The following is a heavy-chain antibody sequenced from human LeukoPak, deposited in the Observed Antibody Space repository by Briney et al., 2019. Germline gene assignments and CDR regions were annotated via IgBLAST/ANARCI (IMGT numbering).Heavy chain of an antibody. CDR2: ISYDGSNK. Sequence: PGGSLRLSCAASGFTFSSYAMHWVRQAPGKGLEWVAVISYDGSNKYYADSVKGRFTISRDNSKNTLYLQMNSLRAEDTAVYYCARDPKSLKIVVVPAAIWGGDYWGQGTLVTVSS. J-gene: IGHJ4*02. V-gene: IGHV3-30-3*01. D-gene: IGHD2-2*02. CDR1: GFTFSSYA. CDR3: ARDPKSLKIVVVPAAIWGGDY.